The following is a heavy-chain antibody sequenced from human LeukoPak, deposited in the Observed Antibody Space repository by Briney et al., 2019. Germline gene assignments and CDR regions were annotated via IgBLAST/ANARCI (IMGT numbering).Heavy chain of an antibody. CDR3: ARVIVATINDAFDI. V-gene: IGHV4-38-2*02. Sequence: PSETLSLTCTVSGYSISSGYYWGWIRQPPGKGLEWIGSIYHSGSTYYNPSLKSRVTISVDTSKNQFSLKLSSVTAADTAVYYCARVIVATINDAFDIWGQGTMVTVSS. D-gene: IGHD5-12*01. J-gene: IGHJ3*02. CDR2: IYHSGST. CDR1: GYSISSGYY.